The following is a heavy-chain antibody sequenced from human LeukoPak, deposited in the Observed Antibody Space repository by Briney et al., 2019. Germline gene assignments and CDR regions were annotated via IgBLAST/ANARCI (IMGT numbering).Heavy chain of an antibody. V-gene: IGHV4-39*07. CDR3: ARDSKGRGYSYGPFDP. CDR1: GGSISSSSYY. D-gene: IGHD5-18*01. J-gene: IGHJ5*02. Sequence: PSETLSLTCTVSGGSISSSSYYWGWIRQPPGKGLEWIGSIYYSGSTYYNPSLKSRVTISVDTSKNQFSLKLSSVTAADTAVYYCARDSKGRGYSYGPFDPWGQGTLVTVSS. CDR2: IYYSGST.